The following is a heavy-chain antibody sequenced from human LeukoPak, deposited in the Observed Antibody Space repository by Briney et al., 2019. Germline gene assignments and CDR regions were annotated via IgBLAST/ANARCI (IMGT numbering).Heavy chain of an antibody. CDR3: ARGPVTDYYYYYGMVG. D-gene: IGHD2-8*02. Sequence: GGSLRLSCAASGFTFSTYSMNWVRQAPGKGLEWVSYISSSSSTIYYADSAKGRFTISRDNAKNSLYLQMNSLRDEDTAVYYCARGPVTDYYYYYGMVGWGQGTTGTVS. CDR2: ISSSSSTI. V-gene: IGHV3-48*02. J-gene: IGHJ6*02. CDR1: GFTFSTYS.